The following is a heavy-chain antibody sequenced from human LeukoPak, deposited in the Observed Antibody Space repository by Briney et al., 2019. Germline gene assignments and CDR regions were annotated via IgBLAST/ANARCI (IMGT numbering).Heavy chain of an antibody. J-gene: IGHJ5*02. Sequence: ASVKVSCKASGYTFTGYYMHWVRQAPGQGLEWMGWISPNSGGTNYAQKFQGRVTMTRDTSISTDYMELSSLRSEDTAVYYCARDNSVGDIAWWFDPWGQGTLVTVSS. CDR3: ARDNSVGDIAWWFDP. V-gene: IGHV1-2*02. CDR2: ISPNSGGT. CDR1: GYTFTGYY. D-gene: IGHD3-16*02.